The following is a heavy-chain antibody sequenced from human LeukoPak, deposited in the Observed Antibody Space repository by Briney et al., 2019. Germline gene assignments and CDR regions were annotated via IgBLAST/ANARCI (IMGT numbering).Heavy chain of an antibody. CDR1: GYSFTSYW. CDR2: ISAYNGNT. CDR3: ARSSSSWNNDY. D-gene: IGHD6-13*01. Sequence: GESLKISCKGSGYSFTSYWIGWVRQAPGQGLEWMGWISAYNGNTNYAQKLQGRVTMTTDTSTSTAYMELRSLRSDDTAVYYCARSSSSWNNDYWGQGTLVTVSS. V-gene: IGHV1-18*04. J-gene: IGHJ4*02.